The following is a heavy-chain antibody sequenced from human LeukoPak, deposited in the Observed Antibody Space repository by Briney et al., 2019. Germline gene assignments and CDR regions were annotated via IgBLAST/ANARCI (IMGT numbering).Heavy chain of an antibody. CDR2: INAGNGNT. D-gene: IGHD1-14*01. J-gene: IGHJ6*02. Sequence: GASVKVSCTASGYTFTSYAMHWVRQAPGQRLEWMGWINAGNGNTKYSQKLQGRVTMTTDTSTSTAYMELRSLRSDDTAVYYCARVKSGPSYYYYGMDVWGQGTTVTVSS. CDR1: GYTFTSYA. V-gene: IGHV1-3*01. CDR3: ARVKSGPSYYYYGMDV.